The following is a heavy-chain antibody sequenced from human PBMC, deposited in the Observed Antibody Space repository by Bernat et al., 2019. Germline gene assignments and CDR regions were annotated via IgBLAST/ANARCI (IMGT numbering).Heavy chain of an antibody. D-gene: IGHD1-14*01. Sequence: QITLKESGTTLVKPTQTLTLTCTFSGFSLSTSGVGVGWIRQPPGKALEWLALIYWDDDKRYSPSLKSRLTITKDTSKNQVVLTMTNMDPVDTDTYYCAHRLVLGTFDYWGQGTLVTVSS. V-gene: IGHV2-5*02. CDR2: IYWDDDK. J-gene: IGHJ4*02. CDR3: AHRLVLGTFDY. CDR1: GFSLSTSGVG.